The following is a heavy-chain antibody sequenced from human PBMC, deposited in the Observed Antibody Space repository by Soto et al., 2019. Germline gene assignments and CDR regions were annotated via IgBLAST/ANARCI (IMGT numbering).Heavy chain of an antibody. CDR3: ANDRYGDYVPYFDY. CDR2: INSDGSST. V-gene: IGHV3-74*01. D-gene: IGHD4-17*01. Sequence: PGGSLRLSCAASGFTFSSYWMHWVRQAPGKGLVWVSRINSDGSSTSYADSVKGRFTISRDNAKNTLYLQMNSLRAEDTVVYYCANDRYGDYVPYFDYWGQGTLVTVSS. CDR1: GFTFSSYW. J-gene: IGHJ4*02.